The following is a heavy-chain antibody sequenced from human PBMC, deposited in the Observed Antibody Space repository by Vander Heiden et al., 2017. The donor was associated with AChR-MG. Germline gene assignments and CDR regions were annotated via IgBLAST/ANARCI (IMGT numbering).Heavy chain of an antibody. V-gene: IGHV1-3*01. D-gene: IGHD6-25*01. J-gene: IGHJ1*01. Sequence: QVHLVQSGAEAQPPGASVKVSCKASGYAFSTYTIHWVRQAPGQRLEWMGWINAATGDTKYLQKVQGRVTITRDTPTETAYMELKRLRSDDTAVFYCARGYSSGRFDFQLWGQGTLVTVSS. CDR1: GYAFSTYT. CDR3: ARGYSSGRFDFQL. CDR2: INAATGDT.